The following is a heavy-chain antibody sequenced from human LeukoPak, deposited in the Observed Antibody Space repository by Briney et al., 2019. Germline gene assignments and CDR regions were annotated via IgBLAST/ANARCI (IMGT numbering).Heavy chain of an antibody. J-gene: IGHJ4*02. CDR3: ARDGIVPAYYFDY. D-gene: IGHD2-2*01. CDR2: INSDGIA. V-gene: IGHV3-74*01. CDR1: GFTFCSYW. Sequence: GGSLRLSCAASGFTFCSYWMHWVRQAPGKGLVWVSRINSDGIAIYADSVKGRFTISRDNAKNTLYLQMNSLRAEGTALYYCARDGIVPAYYFDYWGQGTLVTVSS.